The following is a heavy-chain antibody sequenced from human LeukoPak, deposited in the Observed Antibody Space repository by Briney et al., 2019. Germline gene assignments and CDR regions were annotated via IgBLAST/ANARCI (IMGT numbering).Heavy chain of an antibody. CDR2: IIPIFGTA. CDR3: ARDPSSAHLQSNEYYYYHMDV. V-gene: IGHV1-69*13. Sequence: SVKVSCKASGGTFSSYAISWVRQAPGQGLEWMGGIIPIFGTANYAQKFQGRVTITADESTSTAYMELSSLRSEDTAVYYCARDPSSAHLQSNEYYYYHMDVWGKGTTVTVSS. CDR1: GGTFSSYA. J-gene: IGHJ6*03. D-gene: IGHD4-11*01.